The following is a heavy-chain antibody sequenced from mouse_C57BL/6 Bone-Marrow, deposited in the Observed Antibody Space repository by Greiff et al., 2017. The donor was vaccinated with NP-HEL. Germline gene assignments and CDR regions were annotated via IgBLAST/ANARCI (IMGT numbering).Heavy chain of an antibody. J-gene: IGHJ3*01. CDR1: GFTFSSYG. CDR3: ARLGGSQLRLTFAY. CDR2: ISSGGSYT. Sequence: EVQLVESGGDLVKPGGSLKLSCAASGFTFSSYGMSWVRQTPDKRLEWVATISSGGSYTYYPDSVKGRFTISRDNAKNTLYLQMSSLKSEDTAMYYCARLGGSQLRLTFAYWGQGTLVTVSA. V-gene: IGHV5-6*01. D-gene: IGHD3-2*02.